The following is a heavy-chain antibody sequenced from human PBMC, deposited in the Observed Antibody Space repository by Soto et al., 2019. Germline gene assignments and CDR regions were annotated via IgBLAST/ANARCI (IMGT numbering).Heavy chain of an antibody. CDR1: GGSFSGYY. CDR3: ARESITIFEVVTDYYGLDV. D-gene: IGHD3-3*01. V-gene: IGHV4-34*01. J-gene: IGHJ6*02. CDR2: INQSGST. Sequence: PSETLSLTCAVYGGSFSGYYWSWIRQPPGKGLEWVGEINQSGSTNYNPSLKSRVTISVDTSKNQFSLKLSSVTAADTAVYYCARESITIFEVVTDYYGLDVWGQGTTVTVSS.